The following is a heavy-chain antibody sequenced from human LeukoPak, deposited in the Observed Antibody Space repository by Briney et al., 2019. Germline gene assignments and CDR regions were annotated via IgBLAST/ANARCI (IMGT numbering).Heavy chain of an antibody. J-gene: IGHJ4*02. CDR3: AKDLLYSGSQRYFDY. Sequence: PGGSLRLSCAASGFTFSSYAMSWVRQAPGKGLEWVSAISGSGGGTYYADSVKGRFTISRDNSKNTLYLQMNSLRAEDTAVYYCAKDLLYSGSQRYFDYWGQGTLVTVSS. D-gene: IGHD1-26*01. V-gene: IGHV3-23*01. CDR1: GFTFSSYA. CDR2: ISGSGGGT.